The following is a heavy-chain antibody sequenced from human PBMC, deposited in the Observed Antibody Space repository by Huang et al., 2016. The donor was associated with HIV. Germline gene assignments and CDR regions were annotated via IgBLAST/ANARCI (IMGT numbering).Heavy chain of an antibody. CDR3: ARPKMTATPSDSSWSYFDF. CDR1: GGSFSDYF. V-gene: IGHV4-34*01. D-gene: IGHD3-10*01. J-gene: IGHJ4*02. CDR2: VNQRGSA. Sequence: QVRLEQWGPNLLKPSDTLSLKCAVYGGSFSDYFWTWIRQSPVKGLGGIGEVNQRGSATHNPSRRSRGSMSVDSSKNQFYLNLTSVTAADTAVYFCARPKMTATPSDSSWSYFDFWGRGTPVTVSS.